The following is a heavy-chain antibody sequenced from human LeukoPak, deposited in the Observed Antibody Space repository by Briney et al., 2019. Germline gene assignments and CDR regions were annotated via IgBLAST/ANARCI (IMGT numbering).Heavy chain of an antibody. V-gene: IGHV3-48*03. Sequence: GGSLRLSCAASGFSFSRYEMNWVRQAPGKGLEWVPQISSYGNTIYYADSVKGRFTISRHNHKNSLYLQMNSLRADDTAVYFCARERFYDNSGFDYWGRGTLVTVSS. CDR3: ARERFYDNSGFDY. D-gene: IGHD3-22*01. J-gene: IGHJ4*02. CDR1: GFSFSRYE. CDR2: ISSYGNTI.